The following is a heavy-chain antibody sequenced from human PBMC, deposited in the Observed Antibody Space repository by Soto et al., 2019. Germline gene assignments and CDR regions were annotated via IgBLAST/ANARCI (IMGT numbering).Heavy chain of an antibody. D-gene: IGHD3-10*01. CDR1: GGSISSYY. CDR2: IYYSGST. J-gene: IGHJ4*02. V-gene: IGHV4-59*08. CDR3: ARLGSTPLLLWFGELSPPAYYFDY. Sequence: SETLSLTCTVSGGSISSYYWSWIRQPPGKGLEWIGYIYYSGSTNYNPSLKSRVTISVDTSKNQFSLKLSSVTAADTAVYYCARLGSTPLLLWFGELSPPAYYFDYWGQGTLVTVSS.